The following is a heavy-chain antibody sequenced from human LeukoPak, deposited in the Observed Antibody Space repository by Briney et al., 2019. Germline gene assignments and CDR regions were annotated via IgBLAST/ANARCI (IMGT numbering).Heavy chain of an antibody. CDR3: VKSSDSSGYFYGDALDI. D-gene: IGHD3-22*01. CDR1: GFTFNDYA. V-gene: IGHV3-9*01. CDR2: LSWNSRSV. Sequence: GGSLRLSCAASGFTFNDYAMHWVRQVPGKGLEWVSGLSWNSRSVGYADSLKGRFTISRDNAKNSLYLQINSLRIEDTALYYCVKSSDSSGYFYGDALDIWGQGTMVTVSS. J-gene: IGHJ3*02.